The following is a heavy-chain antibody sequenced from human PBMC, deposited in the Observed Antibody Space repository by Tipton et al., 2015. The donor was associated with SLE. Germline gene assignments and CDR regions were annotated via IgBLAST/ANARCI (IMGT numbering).Heavy chain of an antibody. CDR1: GGSISSSSYY. CDR2: IYYSGST. J-gene: IGHJ4*02. CDR3: ARELSDYDFWSGYQYYFDY. D-gene: IGHD3-3*01. Sequence: TLSLTCTVSGGSISSSSYYWAWIRQPPGNGLEWIGSIYYSGSTYYNPSLKSRVTISVDTSKNQFSLRLSSVTAADTAVYYCARELSDYDFWSGYQYYFDYWGQGTLVTVSS. V-gene: IGHV4-39*02.